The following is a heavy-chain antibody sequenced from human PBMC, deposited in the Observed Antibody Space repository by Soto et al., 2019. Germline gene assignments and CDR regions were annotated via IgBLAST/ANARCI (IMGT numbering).Heavy chain of an antibody. Sequence: VSAKVCSEAPGYTITSFCISWARPANGQGLEWMGWISAYNGNTNYAQKLQGRVTMTTDTSTSTAYMELRSLRSDDTAVDYCARVKRWLQSSCFDPSGQGTLVTVSA. V-gene: IGHV1-18*01. CDR3: ARVKRWLQSSCFDP. D-gene: IGHD5-12*01. CDR1: GYTITSFC. CDR2: ISAYNGNT. J-gene: IGHJ5*02.